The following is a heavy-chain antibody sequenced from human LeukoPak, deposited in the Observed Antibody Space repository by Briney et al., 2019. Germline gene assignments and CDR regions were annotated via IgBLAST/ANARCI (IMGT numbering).Heavy chain of an antibody. Sequence: GGSLRLSCAASGFTFSSYEIHWVRQAPGKGLEWVSYISSSGSTMYYADSVKGRFTISRDNAKNSLYLQMNSLRAEDTAFYYCARAVLRDFYYMDVWGKGTTVTISS. J-gene: IGHJ6*03. V-gene: IGHV3-48*03. CDR2: ISSSGSTM. CDR3: ARAVLRDFYYMDV. D-gene: IGHD3-3*01. CDR1: GFTFSSYE.